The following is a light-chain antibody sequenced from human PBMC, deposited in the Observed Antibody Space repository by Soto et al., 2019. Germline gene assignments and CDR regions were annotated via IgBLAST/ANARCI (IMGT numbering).Light chain of an antibody. CDR1: SSDVGGYNY. V-gene: IGLV2-8*01. J-gene: IGLJ7*01. CDR3: QSYDSRLSGSV. CDR2: EVN. Sequence: QSALTQPPSASGSPGQSVTISCTGTSSDVGGYNYVSWYQHHPGKAPKLMLYEVNTRPSGVPDRFSGSKSGNTASLTVSGLQAEDEADYYCQSYDSRLSGSVFGGGTQLTVL.